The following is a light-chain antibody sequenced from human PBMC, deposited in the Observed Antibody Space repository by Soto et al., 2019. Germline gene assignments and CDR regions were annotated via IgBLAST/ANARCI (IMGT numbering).Light chain of an antibody. CDR2: GAS. V-gene: IGKV3-15*01. CDR3: LQDVNWPWT. Sequence: ASQRVSSNLAWYQQKPGQAPRFLIYGASTRATVIPARFSGSGSGGVGTLADSILRSYGFGVSLCLQDVNWPWTFGEGTKVDIK. CDR1: QRVSSN. J-gene: IGKJ1*01.